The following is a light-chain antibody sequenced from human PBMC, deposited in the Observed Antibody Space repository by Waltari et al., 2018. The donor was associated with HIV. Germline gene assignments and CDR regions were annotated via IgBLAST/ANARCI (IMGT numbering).Light chain of an antibody. CDR2: DVD. Sequence: QSALTQPASVSGSPGQSITISCTGTSSDIGGFNYVSWYQQHPDKAPKLIIFDVDIRPSGISNLFSGAKSGNTASLTISGLQAEDEADYYGSSYASSFTLLFGGGTKLTVL. CDR3: SSYASSFTLL. J-gene: IGLJ3*02. V-gene: IGLV2-14*03. CDR1: SSDIGGFNY.